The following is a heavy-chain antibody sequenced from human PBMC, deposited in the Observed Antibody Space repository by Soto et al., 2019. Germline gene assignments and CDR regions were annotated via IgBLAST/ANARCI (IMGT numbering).Heavy chain of an antibody. CDR3: AKKRGGGVIATRFDY. CDR1: GFTLDDYA. CDR2: ISWNSGSI. D-gene: IGHD3-16*02. V-gene: IGHV3-9*01. Sequence: GGSLRLSCAASGFTLDDYAMHWVRQAPGKGLEWVSGISWNSGSIGYADSVKGRFTISRDNAKNSLYLQMNSLRAEDTALYYCAKKRGGGVIATRFDYWGQGTLVTVSS. J-gene: IGHJ4*02.